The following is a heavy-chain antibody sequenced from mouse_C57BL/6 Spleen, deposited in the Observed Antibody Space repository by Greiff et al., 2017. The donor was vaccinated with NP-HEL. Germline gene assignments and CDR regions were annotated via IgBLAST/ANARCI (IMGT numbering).Heavy chain of an antibody. Sequence: EVQLVESGGGLVQPKGSLKLSCAASGFTFNTYAMHWVRQAPGKGLEWVARIRSKSSNYATYYADSVKDRFTISRDDSQSMLYLQMNNLKTEDTAMYYCVREQVVDPHWYFDVWGTGTTVTVSS. D-gene: IGHD1-1*01. CDR1: GFTFNTYA. J-gene: IGHJ1*03. CDR3: VREQVVDPHWYFDV. V-gene: IGHV10-3*01. CDR2: IRSKSSNYAT.